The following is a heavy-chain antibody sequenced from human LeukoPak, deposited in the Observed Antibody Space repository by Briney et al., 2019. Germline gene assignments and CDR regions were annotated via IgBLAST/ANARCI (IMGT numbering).Heavy chain of an antibody. CDR1: GFSFSTYG. D-gene: IGHD5-24*01. V-gene: IGHV3-23*01. CDR3: AKSGYNRFDY. Sequence: GGSLRLSCTASGFSFSTYGMSWVRQAPGKGLEWVSATSSSDAGTYHAESVRGRFTISRDNSKNTLYLQMNSLRAEDTAVYYCAKSGYNRFDYWGQGTLVTVSS. J-gene: IGHJ4*02. CDR2: TSSSDAGT.